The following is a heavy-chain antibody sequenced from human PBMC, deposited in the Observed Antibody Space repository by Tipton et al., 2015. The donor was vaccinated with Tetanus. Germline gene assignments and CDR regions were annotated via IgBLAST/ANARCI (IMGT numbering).Heavy chain of an antibody. CDR1: GGTFRYHA. D-gene: IGHD6-25*01. CDR3: ARVQEQRIYYYGMDV. CDR2: IIPVFGTS. Sequence: QSGAEVKKPGSSVKVSCKASGGTFRYHAISWVRQAPGQGLEWMGGIIPVFGTSNYAQNFQDRVTVTADKSTSTVYMELRSLRSDDTAVYYCARVQEQRIYYYGMDVWGQGTTVTVSS. V-gene: IGHV1-69*06. J-gene: IGHJ6*02.